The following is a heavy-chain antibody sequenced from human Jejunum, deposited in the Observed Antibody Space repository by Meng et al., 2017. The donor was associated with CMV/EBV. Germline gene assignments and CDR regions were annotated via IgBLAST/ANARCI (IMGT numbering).Heavy chain of an antibody. D-gene: IGHD6-13*01. J-gene: IGHJ4*02. Sequence: SGFTFNTYAMSWVRQAPGKGLEWVSAISGSGITYFADSVKGRFSISRDNSKDTVYLQMKSLRADDTAVYYCARDGGGFNSSPFDHWGQGTLVTVSS. CDR2: ISGSGIT. CDR3: ARDGGGFNSSPFDH. V-gene: IGHV3-23*01. CDR1: GFTFNTYA.